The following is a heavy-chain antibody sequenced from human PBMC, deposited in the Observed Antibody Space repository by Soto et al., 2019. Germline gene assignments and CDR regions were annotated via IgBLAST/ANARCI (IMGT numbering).Heavy chain of an antibody. D-gene: IGHD4-17*01. CDR3: AKDISDYGDFRYNLFDP. V-gene: IGHV3-9*01. CDR1: GFTFDDYA. Sequence: GGSLRLSCAASGFTFDDYAMRWVRQAPGKGLEWVSGISWNSGSIGYADSVKGRFTISRDNAKNSLYLQMNSLRAEDTALYYCAKDISDYGDFRYNLFDPCGQGTLVTVSS. J-gene: IGHJ5*02. CDR2: ISWNSGSI.